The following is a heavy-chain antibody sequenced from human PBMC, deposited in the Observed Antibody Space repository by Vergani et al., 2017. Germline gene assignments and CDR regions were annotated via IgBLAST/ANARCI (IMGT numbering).Heavy chain of an antibody. Sequence: QVQLVQSGAEVKKPGSSVKVSCKASGGTFSSYAISWVRQAPGQGLEWMGGIIPIFGTANYAQKFQGRVTITADESTSTAYMELRSLRSDDTAVYICARVAPSNSEVTPTAFDVWGQGTMVTVSS. CDR3: ARVAPSNSEVTPTAFDV. CDR1: GGTFSSYA. CDR2: IIPIFGTA. V-gene: IGHV1-69*01. J-gene: IGHJ3*01. D-gene: IGHD1-1*01.